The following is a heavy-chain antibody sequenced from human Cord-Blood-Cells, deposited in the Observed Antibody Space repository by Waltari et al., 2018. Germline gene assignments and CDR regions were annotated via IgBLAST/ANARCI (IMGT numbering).Heavy chain of an antibody. CDR1: GGSFSGYY. D-gene: IGHD2-2*01. V-gene: IGHV4-34*01. CDR3: ARHYCSSTSCFFDY. J-gene: IGHJ4*02. Sequence: QVQLQQWGAGLLKPSETLSLTCAVYGGSFSGYYWSWIRQPPGKGLEWIGEINHSGSTNYNPSLKSRVTISVDTTKNQFSLKLSSVTAADTAVYYCARHYCSSTSCFFDYWGQGTLVTVSS. CDR2: INHSGST.